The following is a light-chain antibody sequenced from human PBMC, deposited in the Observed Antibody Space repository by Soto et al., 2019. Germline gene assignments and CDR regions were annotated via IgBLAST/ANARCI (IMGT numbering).Light chain of an antibody. Sequence: EVVMTQSPATLSVSPWERATLSCRASQSVSSNLAWYQQKHGQAPRLLIYGASTRATGIPARFSGSGSGTEFTLTISRLEPGDFAVYYCQQYGDSPRSFGQGTKVDIK. CDR1: QSVSSN. V-gene: IGKV3-15*01. J-gene: IGKJ1*01. CDR2: GAS. CDR3: QQYGDSPRS.